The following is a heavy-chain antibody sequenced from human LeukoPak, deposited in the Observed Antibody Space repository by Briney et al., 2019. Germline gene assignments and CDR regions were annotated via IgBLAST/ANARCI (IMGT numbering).Heavy chain of an antibody. CDR1: GFTFSTYA. J-gene: IGHJ4*02. D-gene: IGHD5-12*01. Sequence: GSLRLSCAVSGFTFSTYAMTWVRPAPGKGLEWVSVIGGSGENTFYADSVKGRFTISRDDSKNTLYLQMNSLRADDTAVYYCAKAYSGSTYVGLDYWGQGTPVTVSS. CDR2: IGGSGENT. CDR3: AKAYSGSTYVGLDY. V-gene: IGHV3-23*01.